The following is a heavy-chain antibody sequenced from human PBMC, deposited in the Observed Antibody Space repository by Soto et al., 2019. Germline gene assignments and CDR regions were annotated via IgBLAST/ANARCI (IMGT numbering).Heavy chain of an antibody. CDR1: GYIFTGYH. CDR2: INPNSGDT. Sequence: AVSVKVSCKASGYIFTGYHIHWVRQAPGRGLEWMGWINPNSGDTEYAQNFQGRVTMTRDTSFNLVYMEMSGLMSDDTAVYYCARDLDSSGPGDYWGQGTLVTVSS. D-gene: IGHD3-22*01. V-gene: IGHV1-2*02. J-gene: IGHJ4*02. CDR3: ARDLDSSGPGDY.